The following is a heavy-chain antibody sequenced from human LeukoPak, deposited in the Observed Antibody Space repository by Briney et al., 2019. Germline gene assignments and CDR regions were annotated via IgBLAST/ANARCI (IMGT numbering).Heavy chain of an antibody. Sequence: GGSLRLSCAASGFIFSSYAMSWVRQAPGKGLEWVSAISGSGGSTYYADSVKGRFTISRDNSKNTPYLQMNSLRAEDTAVYYCAKERDSSGYFDYWGQGTLVTVSS. D-gene: IGHD3-22*01. J-gene: IGHJ4*02. CDR1: GFIFSSYA. V-gene: IGHV3-23*01. CDR2: ISGSGGST. CDR3: AKERDSSGYFDY.